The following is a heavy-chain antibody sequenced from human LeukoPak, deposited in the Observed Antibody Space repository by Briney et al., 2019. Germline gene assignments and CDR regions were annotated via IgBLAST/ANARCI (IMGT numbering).Heavy chain of an antibody. J-gene: IGHJ4*02. D-gene: IGHD6-13*01. Sequence: GGSLRLSCTASGFIFNDFWMSWVRQAPGEGLEWVANIRQDGGAKNYVDSVKGRFTISRDNAKKSLYLQMNSLRAEDTAVYYCARVGAAAAFVYWGQGTLVTVSS. CDR1: GFIFNDFW. CDR2: IRQDGGAK. V-gene: IGHV3-7*01. CDR3: ARVGAAAAFVY.